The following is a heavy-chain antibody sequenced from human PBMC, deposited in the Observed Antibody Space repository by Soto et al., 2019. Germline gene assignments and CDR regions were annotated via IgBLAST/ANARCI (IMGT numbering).Heavy chain of an antibody. Sequence: EVQLVESGGGLVQPGRSLRLSCAASGFTFDDYAMHWVRQAPGKGLEWVSGIRWNSGSIGYADSVKGRFTISRDNAKNSLYLQMNSLRAEDTALYYCAKDISATAAGRGVFDYWGQGTLVTVSS. CDR1: GFTFDDYA. D-gene: IGHD6-13*01. CDR2: IRWNSGSI. V-gene: IGHV3-9*01. J-gene: IGHJ4*02. CDR3: AKDISATAAGRGVFDY.